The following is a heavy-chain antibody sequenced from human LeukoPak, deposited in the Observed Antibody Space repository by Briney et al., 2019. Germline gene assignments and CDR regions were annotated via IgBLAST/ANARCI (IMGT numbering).Heavy chain of an antibody. J-gene: IGHJ4*02. CDR1: GFTFSSYG. Sequence: GGSLRLSCAASGFTFSSYGMHWVRQAPGKGLEWVSHISRSGGNICYADSVKGRFTISRDNAKNALYLQMNSLRAEDTAVYYCARGLRYTILGGDYYWGQGALVTVSS. CDR3: ARGLRYTILGGDYY. D-gene: IGHD3-3*01. V-gene: IGHV3-48*04. CDR2: ISRSGGNI.